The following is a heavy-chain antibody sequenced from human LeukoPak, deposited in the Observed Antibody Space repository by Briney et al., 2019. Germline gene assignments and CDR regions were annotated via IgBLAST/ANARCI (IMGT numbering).Heavy chain of an antibody. CDR3: AKSQRNDQQVVQRIDY. CDR1: RFTSSTYA. D-gene: IGHD2-2*01. J-gene: IGHJ4*02. V-gene: IGHV3-23*01. CDR2: ISGSGDTT. Sequence: PGGSLRLSCTASRFTSSTYAMSWVRQAPGKGLEGVSSISGSGDTTYYTGSVKGRFTISRDNSKNALYLQMSSLRAEDTAVYYCAKSQRNDQQVVQRIDYWGQGTLVTVSS.